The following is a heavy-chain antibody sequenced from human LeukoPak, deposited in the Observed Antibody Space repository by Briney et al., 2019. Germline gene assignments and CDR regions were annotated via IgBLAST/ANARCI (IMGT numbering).Heavy chain of an antibody. CDR2: ISWNSGSI. V-gene: IGHV3-9*01. CDR3: AKDGDFWSGYVTPYYFDY. Sequence: PGRSLRLSCAASGFTFDDYAMHWVRHAPGKGLEWVSGISWNSGSIGYADSVKGRFTISRDNAKNSLYLQMNSLRAEDTALYYCAKDGDFWSGYVTPYYFDYWGQGTLVTVSS. D-gene: IGHD3-3*01. J-gene: IGHJ4*02. CDR1: GFTFDDYA.